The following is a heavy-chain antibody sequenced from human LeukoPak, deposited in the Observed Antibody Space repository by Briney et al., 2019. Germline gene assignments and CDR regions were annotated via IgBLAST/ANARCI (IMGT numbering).Heavy chain of an antibody. CDR2: IIPTFGIA. V-gene: IGHV1-69*04. Sequence: SVKVSCKASGGTFSSYAISWVRQAPGQGLEWMGRIIPTFGIANYAQKFQGRVTITADKSTSTAYMELSSLRSEDTAVYYCARGVGATGFDYWGQGTLVTVSS. D-gene: IGHD1-26*01. CDR3: ARGVGATGFDY. J-gene: IGHJ4*02. CDR1: GGTFSSYA.